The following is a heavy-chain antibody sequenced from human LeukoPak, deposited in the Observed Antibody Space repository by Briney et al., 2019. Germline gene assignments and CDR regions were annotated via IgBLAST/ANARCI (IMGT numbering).Heavy chain of an antibody. CDR2: ISGSGGTT. J-gene: IGHJ4*02. CDR3: AKDLRSTSSRGAIDY. V-gene: IGHV3-23*01. D-gene: IGHD6-6*01. CDR1: GFSLSNYV. Sequence: GGSLRLSCAASGFSLSNYVMTWVRQAPGKGLEWVSGISGSGGTTYYADSVKGRFTISRDNPKNTLYLQINSLRAEDTAVYYCAKDLRSTSSRGAIDYWGQGTLVTVSS.